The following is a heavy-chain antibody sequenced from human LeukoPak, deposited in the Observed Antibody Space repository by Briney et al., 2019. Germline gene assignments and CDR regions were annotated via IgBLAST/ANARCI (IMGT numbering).Heavy chain of an antibody. V-gene: IGHV4-59*01. CDR1: GGSISFFY. CDR3: ARDASAYAGWFDP. Sequence: SETLSLTCTVAGGSISFFYWSWIRQPPGKGREWLGYIYSSGTTNYNPSLKSRVTISVDTSKNQFSLKLSSVTAADTAVYYCARDASAYAGWFDPWGQGTLVTVSS. D-gene: IGHD5-12*01. J-gene: IGHJ5*02. CDR2: IYSSGTT.